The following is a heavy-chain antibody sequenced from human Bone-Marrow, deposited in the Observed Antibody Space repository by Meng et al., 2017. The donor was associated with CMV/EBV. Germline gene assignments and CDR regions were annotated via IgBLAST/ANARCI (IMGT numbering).Heavy chain of an antibody. D-gene: IGHD6-13*01. CDR3: ARDRIAAH. V-gene: IGHV1-8*01. J-gene: IGHJ6*02. Sequence: ASVKVSCKTSGYTFTRNDINWVRQATGQGLEWMGWMNPNSGNTGYAQKFQGRVTMTRDTSISTAYMELSRLRSDDTAVYYCARDRIAAHWGQGNTVNVFS. CDR2: MNPNSGNT. CDR1: GYTFTRND.